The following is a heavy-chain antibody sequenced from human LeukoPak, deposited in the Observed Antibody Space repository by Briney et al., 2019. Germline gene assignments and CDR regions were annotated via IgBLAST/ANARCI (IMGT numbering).Heavy chain of an antibody. V-gene: IGHV3-33*01. D-gene: IGHD1-26*01. Sequence: GRSLRLSCAASGFTYNSHAMHWVRQAPGKGLEWVAVLWYDGSNKYYADSVKGRFTISRDNSKNTMHLEMNSLRAEDTAVYYCARAGGSYYPYFYYGMDVWGQGTAVTVSS. CDR3: ARAGGSYYPYFYYGMDV. J-gene: IGHJ6*02. CDR2: LWYDGSNK. CDR1: GFTYNSHA.